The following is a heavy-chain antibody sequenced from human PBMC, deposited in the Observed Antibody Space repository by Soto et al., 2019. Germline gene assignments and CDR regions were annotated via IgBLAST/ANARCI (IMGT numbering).Heavy chain of an antibody. CDR2: ISATGTT. V-gene: IGHV4-4*07. J-gene: IGHJ3*01. CDR1: GDSMSRYY. Sequence: QVQLQESGPGLVEPSETLSLTCTVSGDSMSRYYWSWIRQSAEKGLEWIGRISATGTTSYIPSLKSRITLSVDTSKNQFSLNLKFVTAADTAVYFCAGDQSGAADFWGQGTVVTVS. CDR3: AGDQSGAADF. D-gene: IGHD7-27*01.